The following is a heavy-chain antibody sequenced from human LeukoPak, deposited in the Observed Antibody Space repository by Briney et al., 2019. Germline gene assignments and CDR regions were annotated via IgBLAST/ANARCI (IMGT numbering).Heavy chain of an antibody. V-gene: IGHV3-7*01. CDR1: EFTFGNSR. CDR2: IKPDGSEK. D-gene: IGHD4/OR15-4a*01. CDR3: AAANSFDS. Sequence: GGSLRLSCAASEFTFGNSRMSWVRQAPGKGLEWVATIKPDGSEKYYVDSVKGRFTISRDNAKNSLYLQMSSLRAEDTAVYYCAAANSFDSWGQETLVTVSS. J-gene: IGHJ4*02.